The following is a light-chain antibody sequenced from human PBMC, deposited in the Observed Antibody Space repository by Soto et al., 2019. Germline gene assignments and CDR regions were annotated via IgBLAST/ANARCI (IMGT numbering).Light chain of an antibody. CDR2: DAS. CDR3: QQYETFSGT. Sequence: DIQMTQAPSTLSASVGATVTVTCRASQSVSGWLAWYQQKPGEAPKLLIYDASALPRGVPSRFSGSGSGTKFTLTIASLQSDDFATYYCQQYETFSGTFGPGTKVDIK. CDR1: QSVSGW. J-gene: IGKJ1*01. V-gene: IGKV1-5*01.